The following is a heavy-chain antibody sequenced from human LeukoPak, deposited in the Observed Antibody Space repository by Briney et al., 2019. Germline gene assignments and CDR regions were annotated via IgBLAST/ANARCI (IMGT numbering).Heavy chain of an antibody. CDR3: ARYVCGSYPTFEDY. CDR1: GGSISSYY. V-gene: IGHV4-59*01. D-gene: IGHD3-16*02. Sequence: SETLSLTCTVSGGSISSYYWSWIRQPPGKGLEWIGYIYYSGSTNYNPSLKSRVTISVDTSKNQFSLKLSSVTAADTAVYYCARYVCGSYPTFEDYWGQGTMVTASS. CDR2: IYYSGST. J-gene: IGHJ4*02.